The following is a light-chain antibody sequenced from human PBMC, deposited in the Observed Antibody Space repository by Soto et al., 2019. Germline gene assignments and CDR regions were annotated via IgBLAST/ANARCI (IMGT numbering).Light chain of an antibody. V-gene: IGKV3-20*01. J-gene: IGKJ4*01. CDR3: QQYGSALPLT. CDR2: GAS. Sequence: EIGLTQSPGTLSLSPGEGATLSCRASETLSSSYLHWYQQKSGQAPRLIIFGASNRATGIPDRFSGSASGTEFALTISRLEPEDFAVYYCQQYGSALPLTFGGAPSVETK. CDR1: ETLSSSY.